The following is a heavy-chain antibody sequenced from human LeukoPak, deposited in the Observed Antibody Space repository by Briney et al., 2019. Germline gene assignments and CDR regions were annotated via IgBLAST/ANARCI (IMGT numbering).Heavy chain of an antibody. D-gene: IGHD3-22*01. CDR1: GFTFDDYA. CDR2: ISWNSGSI. Sequence: PGRSLRLSCEASGFTFDDYAMHWVRQAPGKGLEWVSGISWNSGSIGYADSVKGRFTISRDNAKNSLYLQMNSLRAEDTALYYCAKDIRAGDDRSGYYYDYWGQGTLVTVSS. V-gene: IGHV3-9*01. J-gene: IGHJ4*02. CDR3: AKDIRAGDDRSGYYYDY.